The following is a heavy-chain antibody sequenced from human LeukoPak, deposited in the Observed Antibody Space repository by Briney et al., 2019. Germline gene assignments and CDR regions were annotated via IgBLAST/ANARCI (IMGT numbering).Heavy chain of an antibody. CDR2: INAGNGNT. D-gene: IGHD3-10*01. V-gene: IGHV1-3*01. J-gene: IGHJ5*02. Sequence: ASVKVSCKASGGTFSSYAISWVRQAPGQRLEWMGWINAGNGNTKYSQKFQGRATITRDTSASTAYMELSSLRSEDTAVYYCARDRLVRGVIITSRWFDPWGQGTLVTVSS. CDR1: GGTFSSYA. CDR3: ARDRLVRGVIITSRWFDP.